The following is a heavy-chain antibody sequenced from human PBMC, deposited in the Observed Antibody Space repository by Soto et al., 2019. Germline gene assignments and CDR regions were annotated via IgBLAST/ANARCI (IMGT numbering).Heavy chain of an antibody. CDR3: AREGPSYYYYMDV. CDR2: IKQDGSEK. Sequence: GGSLRLSCAASGFTFSSYWMSWVRQAPGKGLEWVANIKQDGSEKYYVDSVKGRFTISRDNAKNSLYLQMNSLRAEDTAVYYCAREGPSYYYYMDVWGKGTTVTVSS. V-gene: IGHV3-7*01. CDR1: GFTFSSYW. J-gene: IGHJ6*03.